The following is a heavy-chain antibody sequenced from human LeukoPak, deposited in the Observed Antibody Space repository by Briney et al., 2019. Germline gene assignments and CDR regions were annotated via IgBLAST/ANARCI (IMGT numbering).Heavy chain of an antibody. CDR1: GGSISSYY. D-gene: IGHD5-24*01. V-gene: IGHV4-59*01. CDR3: ARGRDGYNDGFDI. CDR2: IYHSGTT. Sequence: PSETLSLTCTVSGGSISSYYWSWIRQPPGKGLEWIGYIYHSGTTSYSPSLKSRITISVDTSKNQFSLKLTSVTAADTAVYNCARGRDGYNDGFDIWGQGTMVTVSS. J-gene: IGHJ3*02.